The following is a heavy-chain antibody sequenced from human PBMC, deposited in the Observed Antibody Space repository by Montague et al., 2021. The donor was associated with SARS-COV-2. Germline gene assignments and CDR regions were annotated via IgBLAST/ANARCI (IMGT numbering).Heavy chain of an antibody. Sequence: SETLSLTCAVSGGSISSGNWWSWVRQPPGKGLEWIGEIYHSGSTXXNPSLKSRVTISLDKPKNQFSLNLSSATAADTAVYYCARFFSSWTDWGQGTLVTVSS. J-gene: IGHJ4*02. CDR1: GGSISSGNW. D-gene: IGHD6-13*01. V-gene: IGHV4-4*02. CDR3: ARFFSSWTD. CDR2: IYHSGST.